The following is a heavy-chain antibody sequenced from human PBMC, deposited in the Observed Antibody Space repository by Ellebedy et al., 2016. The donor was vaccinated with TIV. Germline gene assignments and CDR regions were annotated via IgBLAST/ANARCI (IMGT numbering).Heavy chain of an antibody. Sequence: GESLKISCKGSGYNFTPYWISWGRQVRGKGLEWMGKIVPCDSYASYSPSFEGHVSISVDKSIATAFLEWGSLKASDTATYYCAKHGFDAFSVWGQGTMVLVSP. CDR1: GYNFTPYW. J-gene: IGHJ3*01. D-gene: IGHD3-10*01. V-gene: IGHV5-10-1*01. CDR3: AKHGFDAFSV. CDR2: IVPCDSYA.